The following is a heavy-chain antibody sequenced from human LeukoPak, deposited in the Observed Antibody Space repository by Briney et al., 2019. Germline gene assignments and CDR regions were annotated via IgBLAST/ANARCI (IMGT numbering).Heavy chain of an antibody. V-gene: IGHV4-39*01. D-gene: IGHD3-10*01. CDR1: VGSISSSSYY. CDR2: VYYSGST. Sequence: PSETLSLTCTVSVGSISSSSYYGGWVRQPRGKGREWNGSVYYSGSTCYNPSLKSRSPLSVDTAKNQFSLKLSSVSAADTTVYYCARRITMVRGVISWFDPWGQRTLVTVSS. J-gene: IGHJ5*02. CDR3: ARRITMVRGVISWFDP.